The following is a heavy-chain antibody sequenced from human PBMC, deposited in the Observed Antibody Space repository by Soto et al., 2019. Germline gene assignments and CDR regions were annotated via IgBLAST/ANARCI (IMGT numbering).Heavy chain of an antibody. V-gene: IGHV4-30-2*01. Sequence: PSETLSLTCAVSGGSISSGGYSWSWIRQPPGKGLEWIGYIYHSGSAYYNPSLKSRVTISVDRSKNQFSLKLSSVTAADTAVYYCARLPYYYDSSGYWPLYFDYWGQGTLVTVSS. CDR2: IYHSGSA. J-gene: IGHJ4*02. CDR3: ARLPYYYDSSGYWPLYFDY. D-gene: IGHD3-22*01. CDR1: GGSISSGGYS.